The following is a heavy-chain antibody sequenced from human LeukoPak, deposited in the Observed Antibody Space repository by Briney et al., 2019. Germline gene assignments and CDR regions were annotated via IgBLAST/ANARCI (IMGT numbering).Heavy chain of an antibody. V-gene: IGHV3-21*01. CDR1: GFTFSSYS. Sequence: PRESLCLSCVAAGFTFSSYSMKWDRQVPGSGLDWDSSISSSSSYINYANSVKGRFTIFTVNAENSLYMQIDSLIYKLTSVYYRARDAPFDYWGQGTLVTVSS. J-gene: IGHJ4*02. CDR3: ARDAPFDY. CDR2: ISSSSSYI.